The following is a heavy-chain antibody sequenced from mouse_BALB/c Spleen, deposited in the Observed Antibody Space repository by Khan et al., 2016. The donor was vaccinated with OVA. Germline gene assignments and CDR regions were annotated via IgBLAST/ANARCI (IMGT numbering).Heavy chain of an antibody. V-gene: IGHV1-7*01. CDR3: ANHGSSSAWLTY. CDR2: INPSTGYT. CDR1: GYTFTSYW. J-gene: IGHJ3*01. D-gene: IGHD1-1*01. Sequence: QVRLQQSGAELAKPGASVKMSCKASGYTFTSYWMHWVKQRPGQGLEWIGYINPSTGYTEYNQRFKDKATLTADKSSSTAYMQLSSLTSEESAGSYCANHGSSSAWLTYWGQGTLVTVSA.